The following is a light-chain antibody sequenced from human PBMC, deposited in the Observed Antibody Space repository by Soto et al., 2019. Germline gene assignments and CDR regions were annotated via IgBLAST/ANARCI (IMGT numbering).Light chain of an antibody. V-gene: IGKV3-20*01. CDR2: GAS. CDR3: EQYGSSPLIT. J-gene: IGKJ5*01. CDR1: QSVSSRY. Sequence: EIVLTQSPGTLSLSPGERATLSCRASQSVSSRYLDWYQQKPGQAPRLLIYGASSRATGIPDSFSGSGSGTDFTLTISRLEPKDFPVYYCEQYGSSPLITFGQGTRLEI.